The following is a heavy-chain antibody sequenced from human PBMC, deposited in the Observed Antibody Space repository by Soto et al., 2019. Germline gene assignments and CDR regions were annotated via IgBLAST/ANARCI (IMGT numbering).Heavy chain of an antibody. D-gene: IGHD6-25*01. J-gene: IGHJ6*04. CDR2: ISSDGSVI. CDR3: ARSSATVNGWWGYGLDV. V-gene: IGHV3-11*01. CDR1: GFTFSDYF. Sequence: GGSLRLSCAASGFTFSDYFMTWIRQAPGKGLEWVSYISSDGSVIYYTDSLEGRFTISRDNAKNSLYLQMNSLTAEDSAVYYCARSSATVNGWWGYGLDVWGEGTTVTVSS.